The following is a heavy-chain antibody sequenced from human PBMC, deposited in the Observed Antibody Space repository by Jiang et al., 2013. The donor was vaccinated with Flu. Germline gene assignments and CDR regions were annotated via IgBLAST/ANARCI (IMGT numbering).Heavy chain of an antibody. Sequence: GSGLVKPSETLSLTCTVSGDSTSSYYWNWIRQPPGKGLEWIGYFYFSGSTNYNPSLKSRVTISVDTSKNQFSLKLSSVTAADTAVYYCARAYLYYFDYVGPGNPGPPSP. V-gene: IGHV4-59*08. J-gene: IGHJ4*02. D-gene: IGHD2/OR15-2a*01. CDR3: ARAYLYYFDY. CDR1: GDSTSSYY. CDR2: FYFSGST.